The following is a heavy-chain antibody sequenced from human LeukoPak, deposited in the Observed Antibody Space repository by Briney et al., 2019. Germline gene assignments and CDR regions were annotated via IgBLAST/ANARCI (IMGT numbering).Heavy chain of an antibody. Sequence: GRSLRLSCAASGFTVSSHSLNCARPPPRERPECVAVIYSGDFTYYADSVKGRFTISRENSKHTLYLQMKSLRPEDTAVYYCAREYYGMDVWGQGTTVTVSS. CDR2: IYSGDFT. V-gene: IGHV3-53*01. CDR1: GFTVSSHS. CDR3: AREYYGMDV. J-gene: IGHJ6*02.